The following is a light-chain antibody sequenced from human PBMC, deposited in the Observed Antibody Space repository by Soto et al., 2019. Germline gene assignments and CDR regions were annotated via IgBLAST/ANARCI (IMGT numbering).Light chain of an antibody. CDR1: QSVSSN. Sequence: EIVLTQSPATLSVSPGERATLSCRASQSVSSNLARYQQKPGQAPRLLIYGASTRATGVPARFSGSGSGTEFTLTISSLQPDDFATYYCQQYNSYPTFGQGTKVDIK. V-gene: IGKV3-15*01. CDR3: QQYNSYPT. CDR2: GAS. J-gene: IGKJ1*01.